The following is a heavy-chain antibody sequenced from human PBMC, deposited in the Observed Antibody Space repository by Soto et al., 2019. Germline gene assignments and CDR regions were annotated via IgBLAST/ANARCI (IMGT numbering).Heavy chain of an antibody. V-gene: IGHV1-46*01. Sequence: SVKVSLKASRYIFTSYYIHWLRPPPGQGLECMGIINPSGGSKSYAQKFQGRVTMTRDTSTSTVYMELSSLRSGDTAVYYCARVSVGAISHFDYWGQGTLVTVSS. CDR1: RYIFTSYY. CDR3: ARVSVGAISHFDY. CDR2: INPSGGSK. D-gene: IGHD1-26*01. J-gene: IGHJ4*02.